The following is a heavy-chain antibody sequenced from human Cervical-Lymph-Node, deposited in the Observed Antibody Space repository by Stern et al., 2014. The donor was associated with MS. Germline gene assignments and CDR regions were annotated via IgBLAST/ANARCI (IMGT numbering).Heavy chain of an antibody. Sequence: VQLVQSGPEVKKPGASVKVSCKASGYTFTSYGIAWGRQAPGQGLEWMVWISAYNGNTNYERKLQGRVTLTTNTTTSTAYMELRSLRSDDTAIYFCARSGTRVPRGYWGQGTLITVSS. CDR2: ISAYNGNT. J-gene: IGHJ4*02. CDR1: GYTFTSYG. V-gene: IGHV1-18*01. CDR3: ARSGTRVPRGY. D-gene: IGHD6-25*01.